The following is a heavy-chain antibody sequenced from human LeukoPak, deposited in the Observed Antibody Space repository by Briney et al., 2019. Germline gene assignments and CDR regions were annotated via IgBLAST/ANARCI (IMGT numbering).Heavy chain of an antibody. CDR1: GYTFTSYG. D-gene: IGHD2-15*01. Sequence: ASVKVSCKASGYTFTSYGISWVRQAPGQGLEWMGWISAYNGNTNYAQKLQGRVTMTTDTSTSTAYMELRSLRSDDTAVYCCARWRLPKYYFDYWGQGTLVTVSS. CDR3: ARWRLPKYYFDY. J-gene: IGHJ4*02. CDR2: ISAYNGNT. V-gene: IGHV1-18*01.